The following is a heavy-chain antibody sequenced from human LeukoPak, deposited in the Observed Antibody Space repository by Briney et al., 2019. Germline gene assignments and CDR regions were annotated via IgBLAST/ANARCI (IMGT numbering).Heavy chain of an antibody. V-gene: IGHV3-23*01. D-gene: IGHD3-10*01. CDR3: AKYGQLWPRDLYYFDY. CDR2: IXXSGGST. J-gene: IGHJ4*02. Sequence: AIXXSGGSTYYADSVKGRFTISRDNSKNTLYLQMHSLRAEDTAVYYCAKYGQLWPRDLYYFDYWGQGTLVTVSS.